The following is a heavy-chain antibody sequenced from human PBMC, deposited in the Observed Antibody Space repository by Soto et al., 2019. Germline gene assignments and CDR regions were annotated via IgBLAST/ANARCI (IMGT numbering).Heavy chain of an antibody. J-gene: IGHJ5*02. D-gene: IGHD2-2*01. Sequence: GGSLRLSCAASGITFSNHALSWVRQAPGKGLEWVSGISGSGANTHYADSVKGRFTISRDNSKNTLSLQMNSLRADDTAVYYCARVPDRWGQGTLVTVSS. CDR2: ISGSGANT. CDR3: ARVPDR. CDR1: GITFSNHA. V-gene: IGHV3-23*01.